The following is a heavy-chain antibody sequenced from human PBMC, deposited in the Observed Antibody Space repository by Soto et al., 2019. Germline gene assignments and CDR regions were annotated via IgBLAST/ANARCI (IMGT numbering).Heavy chain of an antibody. Sequence: SETLSLTCTVSGGSISSGDYYWSWIRQPPGKGLEWIGYIYYSGNTYYNPSLKSRVTISVDTSKNQFSLKLSSVTAADTAVYYCARARDYYYVNWGQGTLVTVSS. D-gene: IGHD3-10*02. CDR3: ARARDYYYVN. J-gene: IGHJ4*02. CDR1: GGSISSGDYY. CDR2: IYYSGNT. V-gene: IGHV4-30-4*01.